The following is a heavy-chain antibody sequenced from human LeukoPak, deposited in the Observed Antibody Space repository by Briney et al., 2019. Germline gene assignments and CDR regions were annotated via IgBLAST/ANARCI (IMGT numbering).Heavy chain of an antibody. D-gene: IGHD3-22*01. J-gene: IGHJ5*02. Sequence: SVKVTCKASGGTFSSYAISWVRQAPGQGLEWMGRIIPIFGTANYAQKFQGRVTITTDESTSTAYMELSSLRSEDTAVYYCARSPSSGYYYWFDPWGQGTLVTVSS. CDR1: GGTFSSYA. V-gene: IGHV1-69*05. CDR2: IIPIFGTA. CDR3: ARSPSSGYYYWFDP.